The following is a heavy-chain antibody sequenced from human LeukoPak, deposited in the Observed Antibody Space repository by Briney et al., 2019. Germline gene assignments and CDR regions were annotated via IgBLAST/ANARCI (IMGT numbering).Heavy chain of an antibody. V-gene: IGHV4-4*02. CDR2: INHSGST. Sequence: PSGTLSLTCAVSGGSISSSNWWSWVRQPPGKGLEWIGEINHSGSTNYNPSLKSRVTISVDTSKNQFSLKLSSVTAADTAVYYCARGPTYYYDSSGYSFFFQHWGQGTLVTVSS. CDR1: GGSISSSNW. CDR3: ARGPTYYYDSSGYSFFFQH. D-gene: IGHD3-22*01. J-gene: IGHJ1*01.